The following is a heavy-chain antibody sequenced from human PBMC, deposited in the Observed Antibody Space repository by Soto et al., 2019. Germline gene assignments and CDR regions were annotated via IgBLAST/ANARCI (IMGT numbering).Heavy chain of an antibody. V-gene: IGHV4-59*01. J-gene: IGHJ4*02. Sequence: WTWIRQPPGKGLEWIGYIYYRGDTNYNPSLKSRVTISVDTSKNQFSLKLSSVTAADTAVYYCARVSRASRYYFEYWGQGILVTVSS. CDR2: IYYRGDT. CDR3: ARVSRASRYYFEY.